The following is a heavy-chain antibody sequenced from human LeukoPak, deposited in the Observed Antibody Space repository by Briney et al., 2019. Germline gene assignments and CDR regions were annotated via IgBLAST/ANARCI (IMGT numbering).Heavy chain of an antibody. CDR3: ARWGSCPNAFDI. CDR2: ISAYNGNT. Sequence: GASVKVSCKASGYTFTSYGISWVRQAPRQGLEWMGWISAYNGNTNYAQKLQGRVTMTTDTSTSTAYMEQRSLRSDDTGVYYCARWGSCPNAFDIWGQGTMVTVSS. D-gene: IGHD3-16*01. J-gene: IGHJ3*02. V-gene: IGHV1-18*01. CDR1: GYTFTSYG.